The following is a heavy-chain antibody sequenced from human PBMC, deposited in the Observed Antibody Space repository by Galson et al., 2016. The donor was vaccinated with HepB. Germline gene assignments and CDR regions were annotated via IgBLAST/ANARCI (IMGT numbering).Heavy chain of an antibody. CDR1: GYTFTTYA. Sequence: SVKVSCKASGYTFTTYAAIWVRQAPGQGLEWMGWINTNTGNPTYAQDFTGRFVFSLDTSVSTAYLQISDLKAEDTAVYFCAREAGTVAGPGDDWGQGTLVTVSS. CDR3: AREAGTVAGPGDD. D-gene: IGHD6-19*01. J-gene: IGHJ4*02. V-gene: IGHV7-4-1*02. CDR2: INTNTGNP.